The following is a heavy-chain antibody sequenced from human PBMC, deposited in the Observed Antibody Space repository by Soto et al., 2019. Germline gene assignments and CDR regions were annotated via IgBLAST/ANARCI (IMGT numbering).Heavy chain of an antibody. D-gene: IGHD6-6*01. V-gene: IGHV1-18*01. Sequence: ASVKVSCKASGYTFTSYGINWVRQAPGQGLEWMGWISAYNGNTNYAQKLQGRVTMTTDTSTSTAYMELRSLRSDDTAVYYCARDLTAFYYRSSSLFAHYWGQGTLVTVSS. CDR3: ARDLTAFYYRSSSLFAHY. CDR1: GYTFTSYG. CDR2: ISAYNGNT. J-gene: IGHJ4*02.